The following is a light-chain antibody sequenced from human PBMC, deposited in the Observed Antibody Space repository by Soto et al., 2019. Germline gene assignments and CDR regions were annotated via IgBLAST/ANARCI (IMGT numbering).Light chain of an antibody. CDR3: QQYTSPPWT. CDR1: QSVPGNY. CDR2: GAS. J-gene: IGKJ1*01. V-gene: IGKV3-20*01. Sequence: ESVMTQSPGTLSLSPGERATLSCRASQSVPGNYLAWLQQKPGQSPRVLIYGASSRAAGIPDRFSGSGSGTDFTLTISRLEPEDFAVYYCQQYTSPPWTLGQGTKLETK.